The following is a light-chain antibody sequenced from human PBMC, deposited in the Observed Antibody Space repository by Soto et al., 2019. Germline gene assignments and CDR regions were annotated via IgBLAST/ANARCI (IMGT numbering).Light chain of an antibody. J-gene: IGLJ1*01. Sequence: QSVLTQPPSASGSPGQSITISCTGTSSDVGGYNYVSWYQQHPGKAPKLMIYEVSNRPSGVSNRFSGSKSGNTASLTISGLXAEDEAAYYCSSYTSSSTPYVFGTGTKVTVL. V-gene: IGLV2-14*01. CDR2: EVS. CDR3: SSYTSSSTPYV. CDR1: SSDVGGYNY.